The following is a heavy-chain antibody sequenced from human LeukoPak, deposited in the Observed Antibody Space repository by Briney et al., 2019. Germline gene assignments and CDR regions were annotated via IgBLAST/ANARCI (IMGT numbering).Heavy chain of an antibody. J-gene: IGHJ6*02. D-gene: IGHD5-12*01. V-gene: IGHV3-30*18. CDR2: KSYDGSNK. CDR3: ANSVATIGVYYGMDV. CDR1: GFTFSSYG. Sequence: GGSLRLSCAASGFTFSSYGMHWVRQAPGKGLEWVAVKSYDGSNKYYADSVKGRFTISRDNSKNTLYLQMNSLRAEDTAVYYCANSVATIGVYYGMDVWGQGTTVTVSS.